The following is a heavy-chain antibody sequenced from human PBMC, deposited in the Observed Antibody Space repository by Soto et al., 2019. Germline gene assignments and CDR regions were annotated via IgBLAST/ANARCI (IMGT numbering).Heavy chain of an antibody. D-gene: IGHD2-2*01. CDR2: MNPNSGNT. J-gene: IGHJ6*03. V-gene: IGHV1-8*01. Sequence: ASVKVSCKASGYTFTSYDINWVRQATGQGLEWMGWMNPNSGNTGYAQKFQGRVTMTRNTSISTAYMELSSLRSEDTAVYYCARNFCSITSSPYYYSYMAVWGKGTTVPVSS. CDR1: GYTFTSYD. CDR3: ARNFCSITSSPYYYSYMAV.